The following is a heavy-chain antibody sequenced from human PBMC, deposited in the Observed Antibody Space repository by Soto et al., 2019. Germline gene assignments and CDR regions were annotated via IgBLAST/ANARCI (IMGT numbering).Heavy chain of an antibody. CDR2: IIPILGIA. D-gene: IGHD6-13*01. Sequence: QVQLVQSGAEVKKPGSSVKVSCKASGGTFSSYTISWVRQAPGQGLEWMGRIIPILGIANYAQKFQGRVTIXAXKXPSTAYMELSSLRSEDTAVYYCARGGQQLIQVWFDPWGQEPWSPSPQ. J-gene: IGHJ5*02. CDR1: GGTFSSYT. V-gene: IGHV1-69*02. CDR3: ARGGQQLIQVWFDP.